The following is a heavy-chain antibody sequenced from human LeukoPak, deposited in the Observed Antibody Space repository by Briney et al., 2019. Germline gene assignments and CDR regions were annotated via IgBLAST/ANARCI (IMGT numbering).Heavy chain of an antibody. CDR3: ARVPRGPGPEPFDY. CDR2: ISSSGSTI. V-gene: IGHV3-48*03. J-gene: IGHJ4*02. D-gene: IGHD3-10*01. Sequence: PGGSLRLSCAASGFTFSSYEMNWIRQAPGKGLEWVSYISSSGSTIYYADSVKGRFTISRDNAKNSLYLQMNSLRAEDTAVYYCARVPRGPGPEPFDYWGQGTLVTVSS. CDR1: GFTFSSYE.